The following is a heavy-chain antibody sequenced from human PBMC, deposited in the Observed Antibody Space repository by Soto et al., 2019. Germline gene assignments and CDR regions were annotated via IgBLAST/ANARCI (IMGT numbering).Heavy chain of an antibody. CDR3: ARIPGYYYGMDV. CDR2: IYWDDDK. CDR1: GFSLSTSGVG. D-gene: IGHD3-10*01. J-gene: IGHJ6*02. V-gene: IGHV2-5*02. Sequence: QITLKESGPTLVKPTQTLTLTCTFSGFSLSTSGVGVGWIRQPPGKALEWLALIYWDDDKRYSPSLKSRLTIXKXXSKTQVVLTMTNMDPVDTATYYCARIPGYYYGMDVWGQGTTVTVSS.